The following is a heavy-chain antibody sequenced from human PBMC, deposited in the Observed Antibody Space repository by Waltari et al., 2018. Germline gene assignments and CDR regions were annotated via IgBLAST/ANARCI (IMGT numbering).Heavy chain of an antibody. CDR2: IYYIGCT. CDR3: ARWMGYYDMLTGYYGRFDY. J-gene: IGHJ4*02. V-gene: IGHV4-59*01. D-gene: IGHD3-9*01. CDR1: GGSISSYY. Sequence: QVQLQESGPGLVKPSETLSLTCTVPGGSISSYYWSWIRQPPGKGLEWIGYIYYIGCTSYTPTLKSRLTISVDTAKTQVSLKLSSVTAADTAVYYCARWMGYYDMLTGYYGRFDYWGQGTLVTVSS.